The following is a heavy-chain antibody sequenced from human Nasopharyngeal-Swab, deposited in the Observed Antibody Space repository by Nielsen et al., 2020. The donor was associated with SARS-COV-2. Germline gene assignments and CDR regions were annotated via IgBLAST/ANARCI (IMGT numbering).Heavy chain of an antibody. CDR1: GFTFDDYA. D-gene: IGHD1-14*01. CDR2: ISWNSGSI. Sequence: SLKISCAASGFTFDDYAIHWVRQAPGKGLEWASGISWNSGSIGYADSVKGRFTISRDNAKNSLYLQMNSLRAEDTALYYCAKITAGMTPDYWGQGTLVTVSS. J-gene: IGHJ4*02. CDR3: AKITAGMTPDY. V-gene: IGHV3-9*01.